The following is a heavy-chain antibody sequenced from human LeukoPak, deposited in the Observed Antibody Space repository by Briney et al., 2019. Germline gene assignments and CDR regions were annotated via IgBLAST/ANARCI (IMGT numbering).Heavy chain of an antibody. D-gene: IGHD4-17*01. V-gene: IGHV4-30-4*01. CDR2: IYYSGST. CDR1: GGSISSGDYY. CDR3: ARDPTDGDYGAYYYGMDV. J-gene: IGHJ6*02. Sequence: SQTLSLTCTVSGGSISSGDYYWSWIRQPSGKGLEWIGYIYYSGSTYYNPSLKSRVTISVDTSKNQFSLKLSPVTAADTAVYYCARDPTDGDYGAYYYGMDVWGQGTTVTVSS.